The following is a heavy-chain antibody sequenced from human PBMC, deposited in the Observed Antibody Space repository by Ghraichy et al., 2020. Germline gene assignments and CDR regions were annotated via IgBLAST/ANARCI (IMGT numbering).Heavy chain of an antibody. Sequence: SETLSLTCTVSGGSISSSSYNWGWIRQPPGKGLEWIGSIYYSGSTYYNPSLKSRVTISVDTSKNQFSLKLSSVTAADTAVYYCAREISGGNYDFWSGYYYYYGMDVWGQGTSVTVSS. CDR3: AREISGGNYDFWSGYYYYYGMDV. CDR2: IYYSGST. V-gene: IGHV4-39*02. D-gene: IGHD3-3*01. J-gene: IGHJ6*02. CDR1: GGSISSSSYN.